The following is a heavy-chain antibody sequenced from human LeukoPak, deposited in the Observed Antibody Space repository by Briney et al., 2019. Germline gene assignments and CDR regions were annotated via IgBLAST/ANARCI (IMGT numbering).Heavy chain of an antibody. CDR3: AKRRGKPAVYTVDAFDI. D-gene: IGHD2-2*01. J-gene: IGHJ3*02. V-gene: IGHV3-23*01. Sequence: GGSLRLSCAASGFTFSSYAMRWVRQAPGKGLEWVSAISGSGGSTYYADSVKGRFTISRDNSKNTLYLQMNSLRAEDTAVYYCAKRRGKPAVYTVDAFDIWGQGTMVTVSS. CDR2: ISGSGGST. CDR1: GFTFSSYA.